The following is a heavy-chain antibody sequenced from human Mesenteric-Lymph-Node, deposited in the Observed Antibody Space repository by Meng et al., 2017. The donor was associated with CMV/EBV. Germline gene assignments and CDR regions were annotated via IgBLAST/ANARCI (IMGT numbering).Heavy chain of an antibody. Sequence: SCKASGYTFTSYYMHWVRQAPGQGLEWMGIINPSGDSTSYAQKFQGRVTMTRDTSTSTVYMELSSLRSEDTAVYYCARDQGDGYNFDYWGQGTLVTVSS. CDR2: INPSGDST. V-gene: IGHV1-46*01. CDR3: ARDQGDGYNFDY. J-gene: IGHJ4*02. D-gene: IGHD5-24*01. CDR1: GYTFTSYY.